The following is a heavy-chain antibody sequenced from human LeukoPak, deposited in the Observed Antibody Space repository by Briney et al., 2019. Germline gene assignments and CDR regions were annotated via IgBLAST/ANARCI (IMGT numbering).Heavy chain of an antibody. V-gene: IGHV3-74*01. D-gene: IGHD1-1*01. J-gene: IGHJ4*02. CDR2: IKGDGSST. CDR1: GFTFSSYW. Sequence: GGSLRLSCAASGFTFSSYWMHWVRQAPGKGLVWVSRIKGDGSSTSYADSVKGRLTISRDNAKNTLYLQMNSLRGEDTAVYYCARGIGNKDYWGQGTLVTVSS. CDR3: ARGIGNKDY.